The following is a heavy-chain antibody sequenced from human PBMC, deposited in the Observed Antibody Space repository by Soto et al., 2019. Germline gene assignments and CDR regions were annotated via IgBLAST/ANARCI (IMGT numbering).Heavy chain of an antibody. V-gene: IGHV4-30-4*01. CDR3: AREIMPLTNDWYFDL. J-gene: IGHJ2*01. Sequence: PSETLFLTCTVSGGSISGGVHSWSWIRQPPGKGLEWIGHIFDSGSTYYNPSLKSRLTISVDTSKNQFSLRLSSVTAADTAVYYCAREIMPLTNDWYFDLWGRGTLVTVSS. CDR2: IFDSGST. D-gene: IGHD2-8*01. CDR1: GGSISGGVHS.